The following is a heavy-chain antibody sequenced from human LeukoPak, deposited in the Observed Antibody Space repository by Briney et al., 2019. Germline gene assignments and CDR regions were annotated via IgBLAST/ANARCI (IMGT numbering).Heavy chain of an antibody. D-gene: IGHD3-3*01. CDR3: ARDNSYDSMDV. CDR1: GGSIRSYY. Sequence: SETLSLTRTVSGGSIRSYYWSWIRQSAGKGLEWIGRIYTSGSTNYNPSLKSRVTMSVDTSKNQFSLKVNSVTAADTAVYYCARDNSYDSMDVWGKGTTVTVSS. V-gene: IGHV4-4*07. J-gene: IGHJ6*04. CDR2: IYTSGST.